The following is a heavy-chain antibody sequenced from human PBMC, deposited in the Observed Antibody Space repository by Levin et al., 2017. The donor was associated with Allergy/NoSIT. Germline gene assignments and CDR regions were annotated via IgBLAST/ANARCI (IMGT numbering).Heavy chain of an antibody. D-gene: IGHD4-17*01. CDR1: GGSISSYY. V-gene: IGHV4-59*01. CDR3: ARDRDFGDYGSFDY. Sequence: SETLSLTCTVSGGSISSYYWSWIRQPPGKGLEWIGYSYYIGSTNYNPSLKSRVTISVDTSRNQFSVKLRSVTAADTAVYYCARDRDFGDYGSFDYWGQGTLVTVSS. CDR2: SYYIGST. J-gene: IGHJ4*02.